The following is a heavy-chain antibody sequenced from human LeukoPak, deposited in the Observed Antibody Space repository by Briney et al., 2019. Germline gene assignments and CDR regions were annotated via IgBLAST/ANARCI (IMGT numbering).Heavy chain of an antibody. CDR2: SSSSGSTI. V-gene: IGHV3-48*02. J-gene: IGHJ4*02. CDR3: ARDHNSGLDY. Sequence: GGSLRCCVATFGFLLTSYEMDGARQAAGKGLEWVSHSSSSGSTIYYAGSVKVRFTISTDNAKNSLYLQMNSLRDADTAVYYCARDHNSGLDYWGQGTLVTVSS. CDR1: GFLLTSYE. D-gene: IGHD1-1*01.